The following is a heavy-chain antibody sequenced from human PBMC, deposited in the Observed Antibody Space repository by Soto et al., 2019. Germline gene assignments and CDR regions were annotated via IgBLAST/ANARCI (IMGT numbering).Heavy chain of an antibody. J-gene: IGHJ4*02. D-gene: IGHD3-22*01. Sequence: EVQLVESGGGMVQPGGSLRLSCAASGFSFSSYSMKWVRQAPGKGPEWISYIRRGGTNIHYADSVRGRFTISRDNAKNSLYLQMNSMRDEDTAVDYCTRVYYYDTSAIFHYRGQLTVVTVSS. CDR2: IRRGGTNI. CDR3: TRVYYYDTSAIFHY. V-gene: IGHV3-48*02. CDR1: GFSFSSYS.